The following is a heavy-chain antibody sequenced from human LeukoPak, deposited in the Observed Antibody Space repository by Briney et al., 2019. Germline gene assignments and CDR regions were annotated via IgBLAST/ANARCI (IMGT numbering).Heavy chain of an antibody. CDR1: GFNFSSSI. CDR3: ARRSVAGSLDY. D-gene: IGHD6-19*01. Sequence: GGSLRLSCAASGFNFSSSIMNWVRQAPGKGLEWVSSISSSSDYIYYADSVRGRFTISRDNGKNSLYLQMNRLRAEDTAVYYCARRSVAGSLDYWGQGTLVTVSS. CDR2: ISSSSDYI. V-gene: IGHV3-21*01. J-gene: IGHJ4*02.